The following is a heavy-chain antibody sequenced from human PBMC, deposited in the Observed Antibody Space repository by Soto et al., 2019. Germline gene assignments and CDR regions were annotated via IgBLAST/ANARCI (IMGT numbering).Heavy chain of an antibody. J-gene: IGHJ5*02. CDR2: IYYIGST. CDR3: ARSVFP. CDR1: GGSISSGGYY. V-gene: IGHV4-31*03. Sequence: QVQLQESGPGLVKPSQTLSLTCTVSGGSISSGGYYWNWIRQHPGKGLEWIGYIYYIGSTYYNPALKGRVTISLDTSKNQFSLKLSSVTAADTAVDYCARSVFPWGQGTLVTVSS.